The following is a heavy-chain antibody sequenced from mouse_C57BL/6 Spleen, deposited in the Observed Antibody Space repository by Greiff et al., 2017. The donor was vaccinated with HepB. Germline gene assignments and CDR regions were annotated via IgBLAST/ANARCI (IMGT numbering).Heavy chain of an antibody. J-gene: IGHJ2*01. V-gene: IGHV3-6*01. CDR3: ARSNWDDDY. D-gene: IGHD4-1*01. CDR2: ISYDGSN. CDR1: GYSITSGYY. Sequence: EVQVVESGPGLVKPSQSLSLTCSVTGYSITSGYYWNWIRQFPGNKLEWMGYISYDGSNNYNPSLKNRISITRDTSKNQFFLKLNSVTTEDTATYYCARSNWDDDYWGQGTTLTVSS.